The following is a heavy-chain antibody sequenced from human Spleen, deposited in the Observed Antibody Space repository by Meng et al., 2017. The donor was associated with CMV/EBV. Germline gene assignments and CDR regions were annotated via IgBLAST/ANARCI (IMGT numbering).Heavy chain of an antibody. V-gene: IGHV2-5*01. D-gene: IGHD2-15*01. J-gene: IGHJ4*02. Sequence: LSTSGEGVGGIRQPPEKALEWLALIYGNDDKCYSPSLKNRLTITKDTSKNQVVLRITNMDPVDTATYYCAHRSGCSVASCVRGGPDYWGQGTLVTVSS. CDR1: LSTSGEG. CDR2: IYGNDDK. CDR3: AHRSGCSVASCVRGGPDY.